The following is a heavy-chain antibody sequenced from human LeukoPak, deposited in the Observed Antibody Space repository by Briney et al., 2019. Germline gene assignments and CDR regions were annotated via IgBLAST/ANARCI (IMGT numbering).Heavy chain of an antibody. CDR3: ARSTGWFGELGLDY. D-gene: IGHD3-10*01. CDR1: GFTVSSNY. V-gene: IGHV3-66*01. J-gene: IGHJ4*02. CDR2: IYSGGST. Sequence: GGSLRLSCAASGFTVSSNYMSWVRQAPGKGLERVSVIYSGGSTYYADSVKGRFTISRDNSKNTLYLQMNSLRAEDTAVYYCARSTGWFGELGLDYWGQGTLVTVSS.